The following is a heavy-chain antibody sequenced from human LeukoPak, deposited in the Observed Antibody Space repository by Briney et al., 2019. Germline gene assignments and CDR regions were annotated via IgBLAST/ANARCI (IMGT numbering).Heavy chain of an antibody. J-gene: IGHJ4*02. V-gene: IGHV1-18*01. CDR3: ARDLSTDYGDYGVGY. D-gene: IGHD4-17*01. Sequence: ASVKVSCKASGYTFTSYDINWVRQATGQGLEWMGWISAYNGNTNYAQKLQGRVTMTTDTSTSTAYMELRSLRSDDTAVYYCARDLSTDYGDYGVGYWGQGTLVTVSS. CDR2: ISAYNGNT. CDR1: GYTFTSYD.